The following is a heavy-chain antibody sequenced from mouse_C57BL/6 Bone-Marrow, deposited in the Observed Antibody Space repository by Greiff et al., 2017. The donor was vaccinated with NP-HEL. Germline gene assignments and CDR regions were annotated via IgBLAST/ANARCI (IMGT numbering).Heavy chain of an antibody. CDR1: GFNIKDDY. CDR2: IDPENGDT. CDR3: TTYGSSRYYFDY. J-gene: IGHJ2*01. V-gene: IGHV14-4*01. Sequence: VTLKVSGAELVRPGASVKLSCTASGFNIKDDYMHWVKQRPEQGLEWIGWIDPENGDTEYASKFQGKATITADTSSNTAYLQLSSLTSEDTAVYYCTTYGSSRYYFDYWGQGTTLTVSS. D-gene: IGHD1-1*01.